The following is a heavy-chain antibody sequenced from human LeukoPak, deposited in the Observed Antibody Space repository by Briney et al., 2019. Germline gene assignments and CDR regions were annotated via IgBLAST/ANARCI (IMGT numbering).Heavy chain of an antibody. CDR3: AKDRGDFWSGYYDAFDI. Sequence: GGSLRLSCAASGFTFSSYAMSWVRQAPGKGLEWVSAISGSGGSTYYADSVKGRFTISRDNSKNTLYLRMDSLRAEDTAVYYCAKDRGDFWSGYYDAFDIWGQGTMVTVSS. CDR2: ISGSGGST. CDR1: GFTFSSYA. J-gene: IGHJ3*02. D-gene: IGHD3-3*01. V-gene: IGHV3-23*01.